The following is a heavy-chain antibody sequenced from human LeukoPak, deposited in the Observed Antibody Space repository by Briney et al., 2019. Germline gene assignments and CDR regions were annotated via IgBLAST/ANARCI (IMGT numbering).Heavy chain of an antibody. CDR3: VRLAYGDSYFDY. CDR1: GGSISSSSYY. CDR2: VYYSGRT. J-gene: IGHJ4*02. D-gene: IGHD4-17*01. V-gene: IGHV4-39*02. Sequence: SETLSLTCTVSGGSISSSSYYWGWIRQPPGKGLEWVGSVYYSGRTYHNPSLKSRVTISVDTSKNHFSLELSSLTAADTAVYYCVRLAYGDSYFDYWGQGTLVTVPS.